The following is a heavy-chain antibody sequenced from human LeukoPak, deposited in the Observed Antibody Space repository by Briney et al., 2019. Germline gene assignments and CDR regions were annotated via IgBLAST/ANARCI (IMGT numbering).Heavy chain of an antibody. V-gene: IGHV3-30*02. D-gene: IGHD3-22*01. CDR3: ANSPYYDSSGYPFDY. CDR1: GFTFSSYG. J-gene: IGHJ4*02. CDR2: IRYDGSNK. Sequence: PGGSLRLSCAASGFTFSSYGMHWVRQAPGKGLEWVTFIRYDGSNKYYADSVKGRFTISRDNSKNTLYLQMNSLRAEDTAVYYCANSPYYDSSGYPFDYWGPGTLVTVSS.